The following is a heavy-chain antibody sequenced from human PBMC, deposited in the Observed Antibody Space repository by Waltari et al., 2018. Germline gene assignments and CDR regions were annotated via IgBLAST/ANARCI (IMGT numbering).Heavy chain of an antibody. CDR1: GFTFSSYG. Sequence: QVQLVESGGGVVQPGRSLRLSCAASGFTFSSYGMHWVRQAPGKGLEWVAGIWYDGSNKYYADSVKGRFTISRDNSKNTLYLQMNSLRAEDTAVYYCARDHSSGWTFDYWGQGTLVTVSS. CDR2: IWYDGSNK. J-gene: IGHJ4*02. V-gene: IGHV3-33*01. CDR3: ARDHSSGWTFDY. D-gene: IGHD6-19*01.